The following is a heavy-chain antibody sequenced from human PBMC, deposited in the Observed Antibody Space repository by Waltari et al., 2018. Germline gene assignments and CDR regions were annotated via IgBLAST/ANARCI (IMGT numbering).Heavy chain of an antibody. V-gene: IGHV1-2*02. CDR3: AREICHDSSY. D-gene: IGHD2-21*02. Sequence: QVQLVQSGAEVKKPGASVKVSCKASGYTFTGYYMHWVRQAPGQGLEWVEWLNPNRGGTSDAQKFQGRVTMTRKTSVSTDYMVLSRLRSDDTAVYYCAREICHDSSYWGQGTLDTVSS. CDR1: GYTFTGYY. J-gene: IGHJ4*02. CDR2: LNPNRGGT.